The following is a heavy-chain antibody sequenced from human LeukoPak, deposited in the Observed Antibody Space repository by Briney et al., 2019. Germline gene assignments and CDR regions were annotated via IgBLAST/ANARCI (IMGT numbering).Heavy chain of an antibody. D-gene: IGHD3-3*02. CDR2: INSNSGGT. V-gene: IGHV1-2*02. J-gene: IGHJ4*02. CDR3: ARLRGSSMYDY. CDR1: GYTFTDYF. Sequence: ASVTVSCKASGYTFTDYFMHWVRQAPGLRLEWMGWINSNSGGTNYAQKFQGRVTMTRDTSISTVYMELSSLRSDDTAVYYCARLRGSSMYDYWGQGTLVTVSS.